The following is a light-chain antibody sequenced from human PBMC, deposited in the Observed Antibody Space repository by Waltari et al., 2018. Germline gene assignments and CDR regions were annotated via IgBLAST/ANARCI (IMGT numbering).Light chain of an antibody. J-gene: IGLJ3*02. Sequence: QSALTQPASVSGSPGQSITISCTGTSSDVGGYNYVSWYQQHPGKAPKLMIYDVSNPPSGVSNLFSGSKSGNTASLTISGLQAEDEADYYCSSYTSSSTLVFGGVTKLTVL. CDR1: SSDVGGYNY. CDR2: DVS. V-gene: IGLV2-14*01. CDR3: SSYTSSSTLV.